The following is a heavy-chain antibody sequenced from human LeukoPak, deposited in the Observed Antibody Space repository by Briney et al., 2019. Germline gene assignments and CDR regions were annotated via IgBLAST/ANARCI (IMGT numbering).Heavy chain of an antibody. Sequence: PSETLSLTCAVYGGSFSGYFWSWIRQHPGKGLEWIGEINHSDSTTYTPSRKSRVTISVYTSKNPFPLKLSSVTAAYTAVYSSASYGSGAAQSPKENWFDPWGKGTLVTASS. CDR1: GGSFSGYF. V-gene: IGHV4-34*01. J-gene: IGHJ5*02. D-gene: IGHD3-10*01. CDR2: INHSDST. CDR3: ASYGSGAAQSPKENWFDP.